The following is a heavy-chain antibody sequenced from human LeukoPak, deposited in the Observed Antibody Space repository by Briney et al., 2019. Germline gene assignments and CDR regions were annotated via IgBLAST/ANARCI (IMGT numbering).Heavy chain of an antibody. CDR2: IWYDGSNK. D-gene: IGHD3-22*01. J-gene: IGHJ1*01. CDR1: GFTFSSYG. CDR3: ARGRGSGYYSDFQH. Sequence: GGSLRLSCAASGFTFSSYGMHWVRQAPGKGLEWVAVIWYDGSNKYYADSVKGRFTISRDNSKNTLYLQMNSLRAEDTAVYYCARGRGSGYYSDFQHWGQGTLVTVSS. V-gene: IGHV3-33*01.